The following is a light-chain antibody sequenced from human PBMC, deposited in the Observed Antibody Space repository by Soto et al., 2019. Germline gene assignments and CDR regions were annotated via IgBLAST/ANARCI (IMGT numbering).Light chain of an antibody. Sequence: IQLTQSPSSLSASVGDRVTITCRASQGISSYLAWYQQKPGKAPKLLIYAASTLQSGVPSRFSGGGSGTDFTHTISCLQHEDVATYYCQQLNSYPYTFGQGTKLEIK. CDR3: QQLNSYPYT. J-gene: IGKJ2*01. CDR1: QGISSY. V-gene: IGKV1-9*01. CDR2: AAS.